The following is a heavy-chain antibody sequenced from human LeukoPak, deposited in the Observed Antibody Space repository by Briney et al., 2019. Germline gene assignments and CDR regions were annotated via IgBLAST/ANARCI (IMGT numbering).Heavy chain of an antibody. D-gene: IGHD5-18*01. CDR3: ARDGGYSYGRLDY. V-gene: IGHV3-7*01. Sequence: PGGSLRLSCAASGFIFNNYWLTWVRQSPGKGLEWLASIKQDGREKKYVDSVKGRFTISRDNAKNSLYLQMNSLRAEDTAVYYCARDGGYSYGRLDYWGQGTLVTVSS. CDR2: IKQDGREK. J-gene: IGHJ4*02. CDR1: GFIFNNYW.